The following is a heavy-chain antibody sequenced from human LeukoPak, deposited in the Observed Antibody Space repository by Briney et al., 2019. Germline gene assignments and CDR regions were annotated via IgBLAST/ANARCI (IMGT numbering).Heavy chain of an antibody. D-gene: IGHD6-19*01. V-gene: IGHV5-51*01. CDR1: GYSFTSYW. CDR2: IYPGDSDT. J-gene: IGHJ3*02. CDR3: ARRSGRNRLAVAGTKDAFDI. Sequence: GESLKISCKGSGYSFTSYWIGWGRQMPGKGLELMGIIYPGDSDTSYSPSFGGQVTISADKSISTAYLQWSSLKASDTAMYYCARRSGRNRLAVAGTKDAFDIWGQGTMVTVSS.